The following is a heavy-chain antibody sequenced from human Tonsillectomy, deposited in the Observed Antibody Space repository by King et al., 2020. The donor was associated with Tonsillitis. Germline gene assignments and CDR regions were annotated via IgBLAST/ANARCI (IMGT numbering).Heavy chain of an antibody. J-gene: IGHJ4*02. CDR3: ARAWSDSGTYY. D-gene: IGHD1-26*01. V-gene: IGHV1-2*02. Sequence: VQLVESGAEVKKPGASVKVSCKASGYSFTGYYVHWVRQAPGQGLEWMGWINPNSGGTNYVQRFQGRVTMTRDTSISTAYMELSRLKSDDTAVYYCARAWSDSGTYYWGQGTLVTVSS. CDR2: INPNSGGT. CDR1: GYSFTGYY.